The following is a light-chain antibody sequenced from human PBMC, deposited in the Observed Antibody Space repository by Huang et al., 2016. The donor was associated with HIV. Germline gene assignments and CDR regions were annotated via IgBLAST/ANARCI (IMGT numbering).Light chain of an antibody. J-gene: IGKJ1*01. CDR2: TAS. CDR1: QDIGND. CDR3: LQDYTYPWT. Sequence: AIQMTQSPASLSASVGDRVTITCRASQDIGNDLGWYQQRLGKAPKLLVSTASHLQSGVPSRFTGSGSGTHLTLTISGLQPEDFATYYCLQDYTYPWTFGQGTKVEI. V-gene: IGKV1-6*01.